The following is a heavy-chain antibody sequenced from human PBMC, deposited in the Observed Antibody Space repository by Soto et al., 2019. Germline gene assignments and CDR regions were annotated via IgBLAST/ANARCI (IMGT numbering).Heavy chain of an antibody. Sequence: SVEGSFKACGDPLSSYAISWVRQAPGKGLEWMGKIIPTFGRTNYAQRFQGRLTISADDSTSTAYMELSSLLSEDTAVYYCARDPLSSFAMDVWGQGTTVTVSS. J-gene: IGHJ6*02. V-gene: IGHV1-69*13. D-gene: IGHD3-10*02. CDR2: IIPTFGRT. CDR3: ARDPLSSFAMDV. CDR1: GDPLSSYA.